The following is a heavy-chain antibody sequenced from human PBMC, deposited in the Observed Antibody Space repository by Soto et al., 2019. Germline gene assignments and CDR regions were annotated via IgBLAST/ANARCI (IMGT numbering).Heavy chain of an antibody. CDR3: ARTLTYYYDSSGYPWEFDY. V-gene: IGHV1-18*01. Sequence: ASVKVSCKASGYTFTSYGISWVRQAPGQGLEWMGWISAYNGNTNYAQKLQGRVTMTTDTSTSTAYMELRSLRSDDTAVYYCARTLTYYYDSSGYPWEFDYWRQGTLVTGSS. CDR1: GYTFTSYG. J-gene: IGHJ4*02. D-gene: IGHD3-22*01. CDR2: ISAYNGNT.